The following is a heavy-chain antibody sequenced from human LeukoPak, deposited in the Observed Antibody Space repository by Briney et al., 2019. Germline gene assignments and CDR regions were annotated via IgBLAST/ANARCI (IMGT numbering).Heavy chain of an antibody. V-gene: IGHV3-30*04. CDR3: AKDRSWHGLEY. CDR2: IAYDGSTK. D-gene: IGHD3-16*02. J-gene: IGHJ4*02. CDR1: GFTFAGYT. Sequence: GGSLRLSCAASGFTFAGYTMHWVRQAPGKGLEWATLIAYDGSTKYYADSVKGRFTISRDNSKNRLYLQMDSLRGEDTAVYYCAKDRSWHGLEYWGQGALVTVSS.